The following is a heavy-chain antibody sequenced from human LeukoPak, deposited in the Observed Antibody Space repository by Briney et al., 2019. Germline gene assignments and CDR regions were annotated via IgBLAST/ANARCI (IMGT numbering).Heavy chain of an antibody. CDR3: VRDRSGYAYFDY. V-gene: IGHV4-59*01. D-gene: IGHD3-3*01. Sequence: PSETLSLTCTVSDDSISDYYRGWIRQPPGKGLEWIGYIHNSGTSTYNLSLKSRVTISADTSKNQFSLKLNSMTTADTAVYYCVRDRSGYAYFDYWGQGTLVTVSS. CDR2: IHNSGTS. CDR1: DDSISDYY. J-gene: IGHJ4*02.